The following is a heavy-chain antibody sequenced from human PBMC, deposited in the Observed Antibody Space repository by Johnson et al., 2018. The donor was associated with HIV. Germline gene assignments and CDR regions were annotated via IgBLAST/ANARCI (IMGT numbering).Heavy chain of an antibody. D-gene: IGHD3-3*02. J-gene: IGHJ3*02. V-gene: IGHV3-74*02. CDR1: GFTFSNAW. Sequence: QLVESGGGLVKPGGSLRLSCAASGFTFSNAWMHWVRQVPGKGLVWVSRINSDGTTTTYANFVKGRFTISRDNAKKTLYLQMNSLRADDTAVYYCASAFTANIWGQGTLVSVSS. CDR2: INSDGTTT. CDR3: ASAFTANI.